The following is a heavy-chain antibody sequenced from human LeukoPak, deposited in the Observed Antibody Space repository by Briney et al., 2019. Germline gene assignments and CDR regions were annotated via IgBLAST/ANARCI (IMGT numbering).Heavy chain of an antibody. D-gene: IGHD1-26*01. Sequence: SGRSLSLSCAASGFTFSSYAMSWVRQAAGKGLEWVSAISGSGGSTYYADSVKGRFTISRDNSKNTLYLQMNSLRAEDTAVYYCAKVKWELPGRGAFDISGQGTMVTVSS. CDR1: GFTFSSYA. CDR2: ISGSGGST. CDR3: AKVKWELPGRGAFDI. V-gene: IGHV3-23*01. J-gene: IGHJ3*02.